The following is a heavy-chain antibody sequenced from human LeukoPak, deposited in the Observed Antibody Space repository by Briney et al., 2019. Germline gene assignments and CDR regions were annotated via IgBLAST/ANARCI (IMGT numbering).Heavy chain of an antibody. CDR1: GFTFRSYS. CDR3: AAGIAVTVTNRPRGYVSY. D-gene: IGHD6-19*01. J-gene: IGHJ4*01. Sequence: PGGSLRLSCAASGFTFRSYSMNWVRQAPGKWLEWVSSISSSSSYIYYADSVKGRFTISRYNAKNSLYLQMNSLRAEDTAVYYCAAGIAVTVTNRPRGYVSYWGHGTLVTVSS. V-gene: IGHV3-21*01. CDR2: ISSSSSYI.